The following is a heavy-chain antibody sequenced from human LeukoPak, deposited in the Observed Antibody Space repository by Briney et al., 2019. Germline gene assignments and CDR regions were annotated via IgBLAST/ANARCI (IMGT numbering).Heavy chain of an antibody. CDR1: GFTLSSYW. V-gene: IGHV3-7*03. CDR3: ARGSVYYDILTGYYSY. CDR2: IKQDGSEK. Sequence: LPGGSLRLSCAASGFTLSSYWMSWVRQAPGKGLGWVANIKQDGSEKYYVDSVKGRFTISRDNAKNSLYLQMNSLRAEDTAVYYCARGSVYYDILTGYYSYWGQGTLVTVSS. D-gene: IGHD3-9*01. J-gene: IGHJ4*02.